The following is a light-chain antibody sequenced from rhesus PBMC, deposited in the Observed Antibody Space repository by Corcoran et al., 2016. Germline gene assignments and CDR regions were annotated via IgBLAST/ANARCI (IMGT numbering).Light chain of an antibody. Sequence: EIVMTQSPATLSLSPGERATLSCRASQSVSSSLAWYQQKPGQAPKLLFYGESGRATGIPDRFRCSGSRTRFTRTFSSLEPEDVGVYYCQQDYSWPLTFGGGTKVGLK. CDR2: GES. J-gene: IGKJ4*01. CDR1: QSVSSS. V-gene: IGKV3-42*01. CDR3: QQDYSWPLT.